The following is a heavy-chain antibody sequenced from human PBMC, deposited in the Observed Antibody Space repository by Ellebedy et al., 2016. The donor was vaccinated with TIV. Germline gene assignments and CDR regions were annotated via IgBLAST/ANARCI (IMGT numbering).Heavy chain of an antibody. V-gene: IGHV3-23*01. CDR2: INLSGGRT. D-gene: IGHD3-10*01. J-gene: IGHJ3*02. CDR1: GLTFSSYT. Sequence: PGGSLRLSCAASGLTFSSYTMGWVRQAPGKGLDWVSDINLSGGRTYYADSVTGRFTISRDNSKNTLYLQMSSLRAEDTAVYYCAKASSSGSAYDIWGQGTMITVSS. CDR3: AKASSSGSAYDI.